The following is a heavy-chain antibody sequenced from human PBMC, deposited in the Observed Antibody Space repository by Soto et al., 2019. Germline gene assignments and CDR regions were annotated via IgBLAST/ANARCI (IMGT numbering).Heavy chain of an antibody. CDR2: INHSGST. CDR1: GGSFSGYY. V-gene: IGHV4-34*01. Sequence: QVQLQQWGAGLLKPSETLSLTCAVYGGSFSGYYWSWICQPPGKGLEGIGEINHSGSTNYNPSLKSRVTISVDTSKNQFSLKLSSVTGADTAVYYCARGVVVAAAYFDYWGQGTLVTVSS. D-gene: IGHD2-15*01. J-gene: IGHJ4*02. CDR3: ARGVVVAAAYFDY.